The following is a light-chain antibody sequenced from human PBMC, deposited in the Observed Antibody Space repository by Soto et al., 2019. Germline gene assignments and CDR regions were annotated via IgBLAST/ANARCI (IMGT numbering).Light chain of an antibody. Sequence: EIVMTHSPATLSVSPGERATLSCRASQSISSNLAWYQQKPGQAPRLLIYGASTRATGIPARFSGSGSGTAFTLTISRLQSEDFAVYYCQQYNNWPLSFGGGTKVEIK. CDR3: QQYNNWPLS. CDR1: QSISSN. V-gene: IGKV3-15*01. CDR2: GAS. J-gene: IGKJ4*01.